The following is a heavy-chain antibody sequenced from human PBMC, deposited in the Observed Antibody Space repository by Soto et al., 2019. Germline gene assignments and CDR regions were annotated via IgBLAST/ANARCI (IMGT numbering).Heavy chain of an antibody. J-gene: IGHJ5*02. Sequence: SVKVSCKASGGSFSSLVISWLRQAPGQGPEWMGGINPMLGVANFAQKFQDRVTITADESTTTAYMELSSLRSEDTAVYYCARAPGQFDPWGPGXLVTVYS. V-gene: IGHV1-69*10. CDR3: ARAPGQFDP. CDR2: INPMLGVA. D-gene: IGHD2-2*01. CDR1: GGSFSSLV.